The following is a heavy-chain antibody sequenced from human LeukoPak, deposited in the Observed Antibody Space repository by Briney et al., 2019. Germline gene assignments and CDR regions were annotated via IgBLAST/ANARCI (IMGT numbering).Heavy chain of an antibody. Sequence: GGSLRLSCAASGFTFSIYAMSWVRQAPGKGLEWVSAISGSGGTAYYADSVKGRFTISRDNSKNTLYLQMNSLRAEDTAVYHCAKGMFGYLGGLYWDFDLWGRGTLVTVSS. CDR2: ISGSGGTA. D-gene: IGHD3-22*01. J-gene: IGHJ2*01. CDR3: AKGMFGYLGGLYWDFDL. CDR1: GFTFSIYA. V-gene: IGHV3-23*01.